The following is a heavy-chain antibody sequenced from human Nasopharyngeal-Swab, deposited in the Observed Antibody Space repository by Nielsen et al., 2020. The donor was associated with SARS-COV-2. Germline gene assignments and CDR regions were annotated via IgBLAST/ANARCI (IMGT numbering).Heavy chain of an antibody. CDR2: ISHDGSNK. J-gene: IGHJ4*02. D-gene: IGHD3-22*01. V-gene: IGHV3-30*18. Sequence: GESLKISCAASGFSFISYGMHWVSPAPGKGLEWVAVISHDGSNKYYVDSVKGRFTISRDDSKNTLYLQMNSLRAEDTAVYYCAKGKYYYDTSGFYPFDYWGQGTLVTVSS. CDR3: AKGKYYYDTSGFYPFDY. CDR1: GFSFISYG.